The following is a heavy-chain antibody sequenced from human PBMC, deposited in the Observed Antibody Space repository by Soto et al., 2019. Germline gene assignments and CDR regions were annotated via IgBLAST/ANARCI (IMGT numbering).Heavy chain of an antibody. CDR3: ASGEVIARYYYYGMDV. CDR1: GGTFSSYA. D-gene: IGHD2-15*01. V-gene: IGHV1-69*06. CDR2: IIPIFGTA. J-gene: IGHJ6*02. Sequence: QVQLVQSGAEVKKPGSSVKVSCKASGGTFSSYAISWVRQAPGQGLEWMGGIIPIFGTANYAQKFQGSVTITADKCKSTAYMELSSLRSEDTAVYYCASGEVIARYYYYGMDVWGQGTTVTVSS.